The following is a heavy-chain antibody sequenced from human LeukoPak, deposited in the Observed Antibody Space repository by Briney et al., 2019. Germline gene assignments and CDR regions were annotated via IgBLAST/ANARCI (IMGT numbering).Heavy chain of an antibody. Sequence: ASVKVSCKASGYTFTSYGISWVRQAPGQGLEWMGWISAYNGNTNYAQKLQGRVTMTTDTSTSTAYMELRSLRSDDTAVYYCARDRFAGYSRPRGGLDYWGQGTLVTVSS. CDR1: GYTFTSYG. CDR3: ARDRFAGYSRPRGGLDY. J-gene: IGHJ4*02. D-gene: IGHD6-13*01. CDR2: ISAYNGNT. V-gene: IGHV1-18*01.